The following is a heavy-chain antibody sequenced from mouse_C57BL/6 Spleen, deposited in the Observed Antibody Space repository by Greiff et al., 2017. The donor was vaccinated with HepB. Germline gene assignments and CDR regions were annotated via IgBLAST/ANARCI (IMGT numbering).Heavy chain of an antibody. J-gene: IGHJ3*01. CDR1: GYTFTSYW. Sequence: QVQLKESGAELVKPGASVKLSCKASGYTFTSYWMQWVKQRPGQGLEWIGEIDPSDSYTNYNQKFKGKATLTVDTSSSTAYMQLSSLTSEDSAVYYCANYDYDGAWFAYWGQGTLVTVSA. D-gene: IGHD2-4*01. CDR2: IDPSDSYT. CDR3: ANYDYDGAWFAY. V-gene: IGHV1-50*01.